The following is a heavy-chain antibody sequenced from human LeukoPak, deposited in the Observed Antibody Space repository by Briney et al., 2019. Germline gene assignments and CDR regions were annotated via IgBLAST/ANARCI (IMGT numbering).Heavy chain of an antibody. CDR2: ISGSGGSI. V-gene: IGHV3-23*01. D-gene: IGHD6-13*01. J-gene: IGHJ4*02. CDR3: AKEAVAAAGPFDY. CDR1: GFTFSNYG. Sequence: GGSLRLSCAASGFTFSNYGMSWVRQAPGKGLEWVSSISGSGGSIYYADSVKGQFTISRDNSKSTLYLQMNSLRAEDTAIYYCAKEAVAAAGPFDYWGQGTLVTVSS.